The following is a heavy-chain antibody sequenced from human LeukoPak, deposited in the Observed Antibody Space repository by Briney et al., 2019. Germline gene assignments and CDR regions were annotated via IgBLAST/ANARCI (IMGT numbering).Heavy chain of an antibody. CDR1: GFTFNNYG. CDR2: ISCDGRNI. J-gene: IGHJ4*02. D-gene: IGHD2-2*01. CDR3: AKGPLRGTAAAIDY. Sequence: GGSLRLSCAASGFTFNNYGMHWVRQAPGKGLEWVAVISCDGRNIHYPDSVKGRFTISRDISTDTLWLQMDSLRTEDTAVYYCAKGPLRGTAAAIDYWGQGTLVTVSS. V-gene: IGHV3-30*18.